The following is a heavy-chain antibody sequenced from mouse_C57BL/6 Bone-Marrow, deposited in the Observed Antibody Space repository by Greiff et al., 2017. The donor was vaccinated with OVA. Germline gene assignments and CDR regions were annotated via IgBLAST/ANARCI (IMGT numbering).Heavy chain of an antibody. Sequence: VQLQQSGAELVRPGPSVKLSCKASGYTFTNYWIGWAKQRPGHGLEWIGEIYPGSGYTNYNEKFKGKATLTADKSSSTAYMQFSSLASEDSAIYYCARYPCFAYWGQGTLVTVSA. CDR2: IYPGSGYT. V-gene: IGHV1-63*01. CDR3: ARYPCFAY. CDR1: GYTFTNYW. J-gene: IGHJ3*01.